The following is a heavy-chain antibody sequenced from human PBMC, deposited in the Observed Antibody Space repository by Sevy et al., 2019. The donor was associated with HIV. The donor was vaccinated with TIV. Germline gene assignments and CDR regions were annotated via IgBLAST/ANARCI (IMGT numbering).Heavy chain of an antibody. CDR2: ISGSGGST. D-gene: IGHD3-22*01. Sequence: GGSLRLSCAASGFTFSSYAMSWVRQAPGKGLEWVSAISGSGGSTYYADSVKGRFTISRDNSKNTLYLQMNSLRAEDTAVYYCAKGQTYYDDSSGYYYGPSDAFDIWGQGTMVTVSS. CDR1: GFTFSSYA. V-gene: IGHV3-23*01. J-gene: IGHJ3*02. CDR3: AKGQTYYDDSSGYYYGPSDAFDI.